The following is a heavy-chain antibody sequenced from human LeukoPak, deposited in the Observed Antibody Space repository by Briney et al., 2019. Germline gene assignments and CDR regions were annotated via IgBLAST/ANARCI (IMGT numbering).Heavy chain of an antibody. CDR1: GFTFSTYW. D-gene: IGHD6-13*01. V-gene: IGHV3-7*03. J-gene: IGHJ4*02. Sequence: GGSLSLSCAASGFTFSTYWMSWVRQAPGKGLEWVANINQDGSGKDYVDSLKGRFTISRDNTKNSLYLQMSSLRAEDTAVYYCARGYRYVVYWGQGTLVTVSS. CDR2: INQDGSGK. CDR3: ARGYRYVVY.